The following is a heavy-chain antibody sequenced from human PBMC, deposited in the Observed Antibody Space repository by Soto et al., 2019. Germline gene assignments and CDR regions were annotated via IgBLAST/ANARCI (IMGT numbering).Heavy chain of an antibody. J-gene: IGHJ4*02. V-gene: IGHV3-33*01. Sequence: QVHLVESGGGVVQPGRSLRLSCGVSGFTFRNYGMHWVRQAPGKGLEWVALIWYDGSNKYYADSVKGRFTISRDDSKNTLYLQMNSLRAGDTAVYYCARDRRDYANYLDYWGQGTLVTVSS. D-gene: IGHD4-17*01. CDR3: ARDRRDYANYLDY. CDR1: GFTFRNYG. CDR2: IWYDGSNK.